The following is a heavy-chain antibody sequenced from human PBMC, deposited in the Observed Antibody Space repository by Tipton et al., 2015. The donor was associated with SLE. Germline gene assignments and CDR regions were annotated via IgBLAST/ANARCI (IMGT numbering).Heavy chain of an antibody. CDR2: IYYSGST. CDR3: ARAEYSFDY. Sequence: LRLSCTVSGGSISSSSYYWGWIRQPPGKGLEWIGSIYYSGSTYYNPSLKSRLTISVDTSKNQFSLKLSSVTAADTAVYYCARAEYSFDYWGQGALVTVSS. CDR1: GGSISSSSYY. V-gene: IGHV4-39*07. D-gene: IGHD3-10*01. J-gene: IGHJ4*02.